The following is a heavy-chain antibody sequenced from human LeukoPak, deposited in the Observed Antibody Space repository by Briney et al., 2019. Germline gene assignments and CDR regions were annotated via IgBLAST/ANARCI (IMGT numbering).Heavy chain of an antibody. Sequence: GESLKISCKTSGYGLSTYWIGWVRQMPRKSLEWMGFVYPGDSDTRYSPSFQGQVTISADESINTAYLQRTSRTASDTAMYYCVRSGVTVFGVLDYWGQGTLVTVSS. D-gene: IGHD3-3*01. CDR1: GYGLSTYW. J-gene: IGHJ4*02. CDR2: VYPGDSDT. V-gene: IGHV5-51*01. CDR3: VRSGVTVFGVLDY.